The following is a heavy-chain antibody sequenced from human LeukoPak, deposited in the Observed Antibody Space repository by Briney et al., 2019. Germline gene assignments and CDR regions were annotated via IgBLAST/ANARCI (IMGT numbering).Heavy chain of an antibody. J-gene: IGHJ5*02. V-gene: IGHV4-31*03. CDR3: AREYYDIPGSWFDP. Sequence: SQTLSLTCTVSGGSISSGGYYWSWIRQHPGKGLEWIGYIYYSGSTYYNPSLKSRVTISVDTSKNLFSLKLSSVTAADTAVYYCAREYYDIPGSWFDPWGQGTLVTVSS. CDR2: IYYSGST. D-gene: IGHD3-9*01. CDR1: GGSISSGGYY.